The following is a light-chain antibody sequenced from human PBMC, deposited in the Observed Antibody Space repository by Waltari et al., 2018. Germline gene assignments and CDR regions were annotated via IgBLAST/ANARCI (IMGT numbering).Light chain of an antibody. Sequence: QSALTQPASVSGSPGQSITISCPGTSSDVGSYNLVSWYQQHPGNAPKLIIYEGYKRPSGVSNRFSGSKSGDTASLTISGVQAEDEADYYCCSYANNRPRVFGGGTKLTVL. CDR3: CSYANNRPRV. CDR2: EGY. CDR1: SSDVGSYNL. J-gene: IGLJ3*02. V-gene: IGLV2-23*01.